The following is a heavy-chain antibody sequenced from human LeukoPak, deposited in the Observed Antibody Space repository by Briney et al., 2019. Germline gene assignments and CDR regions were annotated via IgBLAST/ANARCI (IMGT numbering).Heavy chain of an antibody. J-gene: IGHJ4*02. D-gene: IGHD6-13*01. CDR1: GGSISSYY. V-gene: IGHV4-59*01. CDR2: IYKSGST. Sequence: SETLSLTCTVSGGSISSYYWSWIRQPPGKGLEWIGYIYKSGSTNCNPSLKSRVTISLDTSKNQFSLKMKSVTAADTAVYYCARENSNSWYLDYWGQGTLVTVSS. CDR3: ARENSNSWYLDY.